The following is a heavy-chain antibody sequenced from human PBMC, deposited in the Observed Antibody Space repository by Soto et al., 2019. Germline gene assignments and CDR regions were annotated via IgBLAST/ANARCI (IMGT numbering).Heavy chain of an antibody. CDR1: GGSLSGATYS. J-gene: IGHJ4*02. V-gene: IGHV4-30-2*01. CDR2: IFPSGTT. CDR3: DRRRKFDY. Sequence: PSETLSLTCFVSGGSLSGATYSWNWIRQTPGKGLEWIGYIFPSGTTYYNPSLRSRVTISIDVSKNQFSLSLRSLTAADTAVYYCDRRRKFDYCIKRTLGTVSS.